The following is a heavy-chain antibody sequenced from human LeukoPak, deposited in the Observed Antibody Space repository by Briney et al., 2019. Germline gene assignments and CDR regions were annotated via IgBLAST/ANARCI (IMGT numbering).Heavy chain of an antibody. CDR3: ARSGYSYGYFDY. Sequence: GGSLRLSCAASGFTFSSYAMSWVRQAPGKGLEWVSAISGSGGSTYYADSVKGRFTISRDNSKNTLYLQMNSLRAGDTAVYYCARSGYSYGYFDYWGQGTLVTVSS. J-gene: IGHJ4*02. D-gene: IGHD5-18*01. CDR2: ISGSGGST. V-gene: IGHV3-23*01. CDR1: GFTFSSYA.